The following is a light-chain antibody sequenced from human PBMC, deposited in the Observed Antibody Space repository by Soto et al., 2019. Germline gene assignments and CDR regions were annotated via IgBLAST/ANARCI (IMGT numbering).Light chain of an antibody. CDR1: QDISNY. V-gene: IGKV1-33*01. CDR3: QKYDRAPWT. J-gene: IGKJ1*01. CDR2: DAS. Sequence: DIQMTQSPSSLSASVGDRVTITCQASQDISNYLNWYQQKPGKAPKLLIYDASNLETGVPSRFSGSGSGTDFTLTISSLQPEDVATYYCQKYDRAPWTFGQGTKVDIK.